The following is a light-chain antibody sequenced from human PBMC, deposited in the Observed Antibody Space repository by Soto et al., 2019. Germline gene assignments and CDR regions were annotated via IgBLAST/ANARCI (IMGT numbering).Light chain of an antibody. CDR1: QSVSSN. Sequence: EIVMTQSPATLSVSPGERATLSCRASQSVSSNLAWYQQKPGQAPRLLIYGASTRATGIPARFSGSGSGTEFTLTISSLQSEEFAVYYCQQYNNWLLFTVGPGTKVDIK. CDR2: GAS. J-gene: IGKJ3*01. V-gene: IGKV3-15*01. CDR3: QQYNNWLLFT.